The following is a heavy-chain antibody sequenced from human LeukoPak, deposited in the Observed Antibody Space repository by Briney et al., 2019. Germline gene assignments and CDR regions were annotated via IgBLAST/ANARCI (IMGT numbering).Heavy chain of an antibody. J-gene: IGHJ4*02. CDR3: AREWSYSSGWSFQYYFDS. D-gene: IGHD6-19*01. CDR2: IGSKANSYAT. CDR1: GFTFSGST. Sequence: GGSLRLSCAASGFTFSGSTLHWVRQASGKGLEWVGRIGSKANSYATAYAASVKGRFTISRDDSKNTAYLQMNSLRAEDTAVYYCAREWSYSSGWSFQYYFDSWGQGTLVTVSS. V-gene: IGHV3-73*01.